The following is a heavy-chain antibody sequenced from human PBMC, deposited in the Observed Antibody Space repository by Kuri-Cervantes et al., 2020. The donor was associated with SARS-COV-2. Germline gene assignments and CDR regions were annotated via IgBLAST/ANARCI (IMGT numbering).Heavy chain of an antibody. CDR1: GFTFSSYS. J-gene: IGHJ4*02. CDR3: ARDRGEDIVVVVAASAYDY. Sequence: GESLKISCAASGFTFSSYSMNWVRQAPGKGLEWVSSISSSSSYIYYADSVKGRFTISGDNAKNSLYLQMNSLRAEDTAVYYCARDRGEDIVVVVAASAYDYWGQGTLVTVSS. V-gene: IGHV3-21*01. CDR2: ISSSSSYI. D-gene: IGHD2-15*01.